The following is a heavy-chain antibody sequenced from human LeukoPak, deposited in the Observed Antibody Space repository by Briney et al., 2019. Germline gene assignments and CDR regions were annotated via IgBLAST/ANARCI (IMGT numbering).Heavy chain of an antibody. CDR2: IYPGDSDT. J-gene: IGHJ4*02. CDR3: ASSYGSGSSEYFDY. V-gene: IGHV5-51*01. CDR1: W. D-gene: IGHD3-10*01. Sequence: WIGWVRQMPGKGLEWMGIIYPGDSDTRYSPSFQGQVTISADKSISTAYLQWSSLKASDTAMYYCASSYGSGSSEYFDYWGQGTLVTVSS.